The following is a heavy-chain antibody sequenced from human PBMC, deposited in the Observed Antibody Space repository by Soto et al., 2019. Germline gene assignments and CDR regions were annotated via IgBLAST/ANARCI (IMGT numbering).Heavy chain of an antibody. J-gene: IGHJ6*02. Sequence: PGGSLRLSCAAPGFTFSSYAMHWVRQAPGKGLEWVAVISYDGSNKYYADSVKGRFTISRDNSKNTLYLQMNSLRAEDTAVYYCAGARILRVRLYYYGIDVWGRGTTVTVAS. V-gene: IGHV3-30-3*01. CDR2: ISYDGSNK. CDR3: AGARILRVRLYYYGIDV. D-gene: IGHD3-9*01. CDR1: GFTFSSYA.